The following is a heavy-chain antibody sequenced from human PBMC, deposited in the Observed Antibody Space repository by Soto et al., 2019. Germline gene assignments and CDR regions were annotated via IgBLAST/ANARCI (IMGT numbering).Heavy chain of an antibody. J-gene: IGHJ4*02. CDR2: TRNKANSYTT. CDR1: GFTFSDHY. V-gene: IGHV3-72*01. CDR3: TRVPDY. Sequence: GGSLRLSCAASGFTFSDHYIDWVRQAPGKGLEWVGRTRNKANSYTTEYAASVKGRFTISRDDSKNSLYLQMNSLKTEDTAVYFCTRVPDYWGQGVLVTVSS.